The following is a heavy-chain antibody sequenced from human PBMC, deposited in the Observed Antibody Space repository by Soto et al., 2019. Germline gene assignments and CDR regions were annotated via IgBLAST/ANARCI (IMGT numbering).Heavy chain of an antibody. CDR2: MNPNSGNT. Sequence: QVQLVQSGAEVKKPGASVKVSCKASGYTFTSYDINWVRQATGQGLEWMGWMNPNSGNTGYAQKFQGRVNMTRNTSKIKAYMELSSLRSEYTAVYYCAKVPRYSSSWYYFDSWGQGTLVTVSS. D-gene: IGHD6-13*01. CDR3: AKVPRYSSSWYYFDS. J-gene: IGHJ4*02. CDR1: GYTFTSYD. V-gene: IGHV1-8*01.